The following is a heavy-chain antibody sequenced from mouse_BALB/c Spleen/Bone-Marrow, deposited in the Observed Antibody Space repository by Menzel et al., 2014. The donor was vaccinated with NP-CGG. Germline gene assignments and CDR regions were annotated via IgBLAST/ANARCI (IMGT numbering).Heavy chain of an antibody. D-gene: IGHD2-14*01. CDR3: ARRYDYAMDY. Sequence: QVHLKESGAELARPGASVKMSCKASGYTFTSYTMHWVKQRPGQGLEWIGYINPSSGYTNYNQKFKDKATLTADKSSSTAYMQLSSLTSEDSAVYYCARRYDYAMDYWGQGTSVTVSS. V-gene: IGHV1-4*01. CDR2: INPSSGYT. CDR1: GYTFTSYT. J-gene: IGHJ4*01.